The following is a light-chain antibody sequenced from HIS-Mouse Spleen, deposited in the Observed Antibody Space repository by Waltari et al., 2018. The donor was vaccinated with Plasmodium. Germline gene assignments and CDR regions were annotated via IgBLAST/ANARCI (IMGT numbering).Light chain of an antibody. CDR2: AAS. Sequence: AIRMTQSTSSFSASTGDRVTITCRASPGISSYLAWYQQKPGTAPKLLIHAASTLQSAVASRISGSVTGTDFTLTISCLQSEDFATYYCQQYYSYPITFGQGTRLEIK. CDR1: PGISSY. J-gene: IGKJ5*01. V-gene: IGKV1-8*01. CDR3: QQYYSYPIT.